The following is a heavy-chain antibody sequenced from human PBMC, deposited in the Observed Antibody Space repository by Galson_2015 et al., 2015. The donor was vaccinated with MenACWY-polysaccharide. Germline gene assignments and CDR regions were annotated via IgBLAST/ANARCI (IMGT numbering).Heavy chain of an antibody. J-gene: IGHJ5*02. CDR1: GGSVNSVTYY. V-gene: IGHV4-61*01. D-gene: IGHD3-10*01. CDR3: ASEEIRGPFFCWFGP. Sequence: TLSLTCTVSGGSVNSVTYYWAWLRQPPGEGLEWIGFIYYTGRTNYNPSLKSRVTISLDTSKTQFSLRLSSVPAADTAVYYCASEEIRGPFFCWFGPWGQG. CDR2: IYYTGRT.